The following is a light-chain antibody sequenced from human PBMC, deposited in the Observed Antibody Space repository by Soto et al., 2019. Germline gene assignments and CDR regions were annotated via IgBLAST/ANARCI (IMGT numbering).Light chain of an antibody. CDR1: SSDVGGYNY. V-gene: IGLV2-14*01. J-gene: IGLJ2*01. CDR3: SSFRSLSKTTFTVL. CDR2: DVT. Sequence: QSALTQPASVSESPGQSITISFTGTSSDVGGYNYVSWFQQHPGKAPKLLIYDVTNRPSGVSNRFSGSKSGNTASLTISGLQAEDEANYYGSSFRSLSKTTFTVLFVGGTKVTVL.